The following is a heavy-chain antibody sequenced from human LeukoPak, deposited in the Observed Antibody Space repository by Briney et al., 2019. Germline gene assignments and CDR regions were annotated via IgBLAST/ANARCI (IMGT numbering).Heavy chain of an antibody. D-gene: IGHD6-25*01. J-gene: IGHJ4*02. CDR3: ARGPAAANFDY. V-gene: IGHV1-46*01. Sequence: ASVKVSSKASGYTFTSYYMHWVRQAPGQGLEWMGVINPSGANTGYAQKFQGRVTMTRDTSTSTVYMELSSLRSEDTAVYYCARGPAAANFDYWGQGTLVTVSS. CDR1: GYTFTSYY. CDR2: INPSGANT.